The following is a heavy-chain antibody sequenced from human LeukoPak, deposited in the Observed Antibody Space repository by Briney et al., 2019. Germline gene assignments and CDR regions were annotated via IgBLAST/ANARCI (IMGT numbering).Heavy chain of an antibody. CDR1: EFTFSTYA. J-gene: IGHJ4*02. CDR2: ISGSGGST. CDR3: AKGPVVPSATYFFEH. V-gene: IGHV3-23*01. Sequence: AGGSLRLSCAASEFTFSTYAMGWVRQAPGEGLEWVSAISGSGGSTFYADSVKGRFTISRDNSKNTLYLQMSSLTPEDTAVYYCAKGPVVPSATYFFEHWGQGTLVVVSS. D-gene: IGHD2-2*01.